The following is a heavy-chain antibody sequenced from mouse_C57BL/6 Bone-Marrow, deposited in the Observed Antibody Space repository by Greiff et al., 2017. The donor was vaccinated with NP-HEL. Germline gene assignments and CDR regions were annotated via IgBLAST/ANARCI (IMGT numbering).Heavy chain of an antibody. V-gene: IGHV1-5*01. J-gene: IGHJ1*03. Sequence: EVQGVESGTVLARPGASVKMSCKTSGYTFTSYWMHWVKQRPGQGLEWIGAIYPGNSDTSYNQKFKGKAKLTAVTSASTAYMELSSLTNEDSAVYYCTRSSTVVARRYFDVWGTGTTVTVSS. CDR2: IYPGNSDT. D-gene: IGHD1-1*01. CDR1: GYTFTSYW. CDR3: TRSSTVVARRYFDV.